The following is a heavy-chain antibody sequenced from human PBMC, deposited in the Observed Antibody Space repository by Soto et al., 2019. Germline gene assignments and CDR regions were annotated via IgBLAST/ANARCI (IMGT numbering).Heavy chain of an antibody. CDR2: INPNSGDT. Sequence: GASVKVSCKASGYTFTGYYMHWVRQAPGQGLEWMGWINPNSGDTNYAQKFQGRVTMTSDTSISTAYMELSRLRSDDTAVYYCARGTMVSIDFWGQGPLLTVS. CDR1: GYTFTGYY. CDR3: ARGTMVSIDF. J-gene: IGHJ4*02. V-gene: IGHV1-2*02. D-gene: IGHD4-17*01.